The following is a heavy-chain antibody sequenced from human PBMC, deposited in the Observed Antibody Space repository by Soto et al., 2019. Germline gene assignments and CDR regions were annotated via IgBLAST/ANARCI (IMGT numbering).Heavy chain of an antibody. D-gene: IGHD2-21*02. V-gene: IGHV3-30*18. CDR2: ISYDGSND. CDR3: AKDRACGCDCYWDEHLDH. CDR1: GFTFSTYG. Sequence: QVQLVESGGGVVQPGRSLRLSCAASGFTFSTYGMHWVRQAPGKGLEWVAVISYDGSNDYYEESVKGRFTISRDNSKNTQYLQMNSLRAEDTAVYYCAKDRACGCDCYWDEHLDHWGQGTLVTVSS. J-gene: IGHJ4*02.